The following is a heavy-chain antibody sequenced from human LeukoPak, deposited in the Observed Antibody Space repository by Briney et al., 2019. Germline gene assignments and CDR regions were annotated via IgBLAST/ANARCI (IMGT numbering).Heavy chain of an antibody. J-gene: IGHJ4*02. Sequence: SETLSLTCTVSGGSISSSSYYWGWIRQPPGKGLEWIGTIYYSGGTYYNPSLKSRVTISVDTSKNHFSLRLSSVTAADTAVYYCARHIDNGWSLPLDYWGQGTLVTVSS. D-gene: IGHD4-17*01. CDR3: ARHIDNGWSLPLDY. CDR1: GGSISSSSYY. CDR2: IYYSGGT. V-gene: IGHV4-39*01.